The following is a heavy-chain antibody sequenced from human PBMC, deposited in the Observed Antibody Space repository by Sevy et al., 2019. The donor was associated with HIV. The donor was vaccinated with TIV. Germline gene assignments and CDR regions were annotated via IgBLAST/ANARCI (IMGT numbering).Heavy chain of an antibody. D-gene: IGHD3-22*01. CDR2: ISSSGNI. Sequence: SETLSLTCTVSDGSISSYYWTWIRQPANKELEWIGRISSSGNIKYNPSLKSRVTMSVDTSKNHFSLKLSSVTAPDTAVYYCARETFYDSSGYYYSWFDPWGQGTLVTVSS. V-gene: IGHV4-4*07. CDR3: ARETFYDSSGYYYSWFDP. CDR1: DGSISSYY. J-gene: IGHJ5*02.